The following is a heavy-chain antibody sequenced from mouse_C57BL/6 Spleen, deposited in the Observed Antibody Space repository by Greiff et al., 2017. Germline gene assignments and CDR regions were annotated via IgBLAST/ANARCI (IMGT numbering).Heavy chain of an antibody. V-gene: IGHV5-16*01. Sequence: EVKLMESEGGLVQPGSSMKLSCTASGFTFSDYYMAWVRQVPEKGLEWVANINYDGSSTYYLDSLKSRFIISRDNAKNILYLQMSSLKSEDTATYYCAREGGYSNHGEFAYWGQGILVTVSA. CDR1: GFTFSDYY. CDR2: INYDGSST. J-gene: IGHJ3*01. CDR3: AREGGYSNHGEFAY. D-gene: IGHD2-5*01.